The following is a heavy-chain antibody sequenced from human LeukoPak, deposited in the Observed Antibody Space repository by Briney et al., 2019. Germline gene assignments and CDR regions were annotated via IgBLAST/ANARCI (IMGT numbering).Heavy chain of an antibody. CDR3: ARGPVVVVAAEHYFDY. Sequence: PGGSLRLSCAASGFTFSSYEMNWVRQAPGKGLEWVSYISSSGSTIYYADSVKGRFTISRDNAKNSLYLQMNSLRAEDTAVYYCARGPVVVVAAEHYFDYWGRGTLVTVSS. CDR2: ISSSGSTI. CDR1: GFTFSSYE. J-gene: IGHJ4*02. D-gene: IGHD2-15*01. V-gene: IGHV3-48*03.